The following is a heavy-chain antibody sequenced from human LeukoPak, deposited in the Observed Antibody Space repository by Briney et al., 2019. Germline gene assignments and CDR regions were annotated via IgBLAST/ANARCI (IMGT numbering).Heavy chain of an antibody. CDR2: ISGSGSNT. CDR3: AKERGISYTYEFDY. CDR1: GFTFANYA. D-gene: IGHD3-16*01. J-gene: IGHJ4*02. V-gene: IGHV3-23*01. Sequence: GGSLRLSCAASGFTFANYAMTWVRQAPGKGLDWVSLISGSGSNTYYTDSVQGRFTISSDNSRNTLYLQMSSLRAEDTAIYYCAKERGISYTYEFDYWGQGALVTVSS.